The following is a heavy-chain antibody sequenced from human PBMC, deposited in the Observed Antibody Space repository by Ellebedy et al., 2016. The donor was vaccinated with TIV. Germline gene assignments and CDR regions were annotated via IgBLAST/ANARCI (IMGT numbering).Heavy chain of an antibody. CDR3: TPYGGNSVLGQ. CDR1: GFTFRNAW. CDR2: IKSTTDGMAI. Sequence: PGGSLRLSCAASGFTFRNAWMNWVRQAPGKGLQWVGRIKSTTDGMAIDYVTPVEGRFTISRDDSKNTLYLQMDSLKTEDTAVYYCTPYGGNSVLGQWGQGTLVTVSS. J-gene: IGHJ4*02. D-gene: IGHD4-23*01. V-gene: IGHV3-15*01.